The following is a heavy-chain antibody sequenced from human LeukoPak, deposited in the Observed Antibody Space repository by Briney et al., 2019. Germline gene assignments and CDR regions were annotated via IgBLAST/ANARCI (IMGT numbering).Heavy chain of an antibody. CDR1: GGSVSSGSYY. J-gene: IGHJ6*04. Sequence: SETLSLTCTVSGGSVSSGSYYWSWIRQPPGKGLEWIGYIYYSGSTNYNPSLKSRVTISVDTSKNQFSLKLSSVTAADTAVYYCARGGKYHDILTGYYGMDVWGKGTTVTVSS. CDR3: ARGGKYHDILTGYYGMDV. D-gene: IGHD3-9*01. CDR2: IYYSGST. V-gene: IGHV4-61*01.